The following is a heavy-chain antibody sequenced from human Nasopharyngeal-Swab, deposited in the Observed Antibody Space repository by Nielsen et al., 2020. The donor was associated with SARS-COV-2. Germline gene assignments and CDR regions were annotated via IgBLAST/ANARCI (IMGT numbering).Heavy chain of an antibody. CDR2: ISWNSGSI. V-gene: IGHV3-9*01. J-gene: IGHJ6*03. CDR1: GFTFDDYA. D-gene: IGHD3-9*01. Sequence: GGSLRLSCAASGFTFDDYAMHWVRQAPGKGLEWVSGISWNSGSIGYADSVKGRFTISRDNAKNSLYLQMNSLRAGDTALYYCAKLTDYYYYMDVWGKGTTVTVSS. CDR3: AKLTDYYYYMDV.